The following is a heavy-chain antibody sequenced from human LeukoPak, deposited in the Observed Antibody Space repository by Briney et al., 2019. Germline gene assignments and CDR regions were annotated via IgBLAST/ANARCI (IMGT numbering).Heavy chain of an antibody. J-gene: IGHJ4*02. Sequence: SGGSLRLSCAASGFTFSSYAMHWVRQAPGKGLEWVAVISYDGSNKYYADSVKGRFTISRDNSKNTLYLQMNSLRAEDTAVYYCARDSERARGLFDYWGQGTLVTVSS. V-gene: IGHV3-30-3*01. CDR1: GFTFSSYA. CDR2: ISYDGSNK. D-gene: IGHD1-26*01. CDR3: ARDSERARGLFDY.